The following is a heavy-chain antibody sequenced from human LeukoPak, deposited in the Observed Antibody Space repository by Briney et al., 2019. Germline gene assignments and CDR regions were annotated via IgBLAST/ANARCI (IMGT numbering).Heavy chain of an antibody. V-gene: IGHV4-61*02. Sequence: SQTLSFTCTDSGGSISSGSYYWSCIRQPAGKGLEWIGRIYTSGSTNYNPSLKSRVTISVVTSKNQFSLKLSSVTAADTTVYYCAGVAYYYDSSGYEALVFDYWGQGTLVTVSS. CDR1: GGSISSGSYY. CDR3: AGVAYYYDSSGYEALVFDY. J-gene: IGHJ4*02. D-gene: IGHD3-22*01. CDR2: IYTSGST.